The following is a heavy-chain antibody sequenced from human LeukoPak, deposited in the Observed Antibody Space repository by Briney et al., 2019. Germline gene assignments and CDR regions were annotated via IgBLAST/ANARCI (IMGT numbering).Heavy chain of an antibody. CDR1: GGTFSSYA. V-gene: IGHV1-69*04. CDR2: IIPILGIA. J-gene: IGHJ4*02. CDR3: ASEHGRFDY. Sequence: ASVKVSCKASGGTFSSYAISWVRQAPGQGLEWMGRIIPILGIANYAQKFQGRVTITADKSTSTAYMELSSLRSEDTAVYCCASEHGRFDYWGQGTLVTVSS.